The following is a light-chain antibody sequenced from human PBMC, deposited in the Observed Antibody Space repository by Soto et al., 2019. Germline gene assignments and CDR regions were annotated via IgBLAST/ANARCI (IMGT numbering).Light chain of an antibody. CDR2: AVS. CDR1: SSDVGLYDH. J-gene: IGLJ1*01. V-gene: IGLV2-14*01. CDR3: SSYTSDSSYV. Sequence: QSALTQPASVSGSPGQSITISCTGTSSDVGLYDHVSWYRQHPGKAPQLMIYAVSNRPSGVSNRFSASKSGNTASLFISGLQAEDEADYYCSSYTSDSSYVFGSGTKVTVL.